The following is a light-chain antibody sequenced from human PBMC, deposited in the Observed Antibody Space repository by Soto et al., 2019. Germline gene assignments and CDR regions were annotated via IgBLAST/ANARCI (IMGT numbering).Light chain of an antibody. CDR2: GAS. CDR1: HSVSRTY. CDR3: QQFDDSAT. J-gene: IGKJ5*01. V-gene: IGKV3-20*01. Sequence: EIFLTQSPGTLSLSPLERATLSCRASHSVSRTYLAWYQQKPGQAPRLLIYGASDRATGTPDRFSGSGSGTDFTLTISRLEPEDSAVYYCQQFDDSATFGQGTRLE.